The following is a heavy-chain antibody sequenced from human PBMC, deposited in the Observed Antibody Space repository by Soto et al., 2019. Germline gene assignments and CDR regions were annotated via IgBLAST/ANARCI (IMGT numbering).Heavy chain of an antibody. Sequence: ASVKVSCKASGYIFTMYAIHWVRQAPGQRLEWMGWINPGSGNAEYSQKFQGRVTTTRDTSANTAYMELSSLASEDTAVYYCAAVQGGGATFHFWGPGTLVTVSS. J-gene: IGHJ4*02. CDR3: AAVQGGGATFHF. CDR2: INPGSGNA. CDR1: GYIFTMYA. V-gene: IGHV1-3*01. D-gene: IGHD1-26*01.